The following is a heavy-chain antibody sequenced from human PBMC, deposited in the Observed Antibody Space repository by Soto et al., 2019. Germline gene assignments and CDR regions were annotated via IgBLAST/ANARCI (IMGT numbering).Heavy chain of an antibody. J-gene: IGHJ5*02. CDR3: ARIKMAPSDAEYQLLSIWFDP. CDR1: GFSLSNARMG. Sequence: SGPTLVNXTETLTLTRTVSGFSLSNARMGVSWIRQPPGKALEWLAHIFSNDEKSYSTSLKSRLTISKDTSKSQVVLTMTNMDPVDTATYYCARIKMAPSDAEYQLLSIWFDPWGQGTLVTVSS. V-gene: IGHV2-26*01. CDR2: IFSNDEK. D-gene: IGHD2-2*01.